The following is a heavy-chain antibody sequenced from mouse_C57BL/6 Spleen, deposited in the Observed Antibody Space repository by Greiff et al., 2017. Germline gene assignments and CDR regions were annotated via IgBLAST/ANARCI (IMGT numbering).Heavy chain of an antibody. J-gene: IGHJ2*01. V-gene: IGHV1-62-2*01. Sequence: VQLQQSGAELVKPGASVKLSCKASGYTFTEYTIHWVKQRPGQGLEWIGWFYPGSGSIKYNEKFKDKATLTADKSSSTAYMELRRLTSEDSAVYVCARHEEGNCPYGCWGQGTTLTVSS. CDR1: GYTFTEYT. D-gene: IGHD2-1*01. CDR2: FYPGSGSI. CDR3: ARHEEGNCPYGC.